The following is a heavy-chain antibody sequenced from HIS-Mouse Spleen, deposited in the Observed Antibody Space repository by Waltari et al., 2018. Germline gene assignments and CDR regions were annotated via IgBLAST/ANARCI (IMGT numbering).Heavy chain of an antibody. D-gene: IGHD6-13*01. J-gene: IGHJ3*02. CDR1: GFTFSSYA. CDR3: AKDGRYSSSWYAFDI. Sequence: EVQLLESGGGLVQPGGSLRLSCAASGFTFSSYAMSWVRQAPGKGLGWVSAISGRGGRTYYADSVKGRVTISRDNSKNTLYLQMNSLRAEDTAVYYCAKDGRYSSSWYAFDIWGQGTMVTVSS. V-gene: IGHV3-23*01. CDR2: ISGRGGRT.